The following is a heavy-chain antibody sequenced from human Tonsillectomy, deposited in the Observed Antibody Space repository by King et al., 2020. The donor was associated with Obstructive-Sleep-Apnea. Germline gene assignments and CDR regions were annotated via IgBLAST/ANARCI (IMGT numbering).Heavy chain of an antibody. V-gene: IGHV2-5*02. Sequence: TLKESGPTLVKPTQTLPLTFTFSGFSLITSGVGVGWIRQPPGKALEWLALIYWDDDKRYSPHLKSRLTISKDTSKNQVVLTMTDMDPVDTATYYCANRRPYSSTWSWGDFDHWGQGTLVTVSS. J-gene: IGHJ4*02. D-gene: IGHD6-13*01. CDR1: GFSLITSGVG. CDR3: ANRRPYSSTWSWGDFDH. CDR2: IYWDDDK.